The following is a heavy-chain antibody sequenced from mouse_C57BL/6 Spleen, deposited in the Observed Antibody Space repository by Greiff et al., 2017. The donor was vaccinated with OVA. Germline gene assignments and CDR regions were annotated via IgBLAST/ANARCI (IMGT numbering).Heavy chain of an antibody. J-gene: IGHJ4*01. V-gene: IGHV5-17*01. Sequence: DVKLVESGGGLVKPGGSLKLSCAASGFTFSDYGMHWVRQAPEKGLEWVAYISSGSSTIYYADTVKGRFTISRDNAKNTLFLQMTSLRSEDTAMYYCARLGDIMVRRAMDYWGQGTSVTVSS. CDR1: GFTFSDYG. D-gene: IGHD2-1*01. CDR3: ARLGDIMVRRAMDY. CDR2: ISSGSSTI.